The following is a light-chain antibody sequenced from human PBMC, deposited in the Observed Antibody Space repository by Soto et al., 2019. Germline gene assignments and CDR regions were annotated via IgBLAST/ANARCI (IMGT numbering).Light chain of an antibody. Sequence: DIQMTQSPSSVSASVGDRVTITCRASQAISSWLAWYQQKPGKAPKLPISAGSSLQSGVPLQFSRSLAGTYFTLTISGLQVEDFATYFCQPTYIFPLSLGGENTVQIK. J-gene: IGKJ4*02. V-gene: IGKV1-12*01. CDR3: QPTYIFPLS. CDR2: AGS. CDR1: QAISSW.